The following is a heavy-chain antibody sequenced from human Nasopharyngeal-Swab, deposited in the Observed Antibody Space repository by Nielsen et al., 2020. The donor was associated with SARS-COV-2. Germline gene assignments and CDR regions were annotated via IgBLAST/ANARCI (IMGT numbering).Heavy chain of an antibody. J-gene: IGHJ4*02. CDR3: ARAVGRVAARYYFDY. D-gene: IGHD6-6*01. CDR1: GGTFSSYA. CDR2: IIPIFGTA. V-gene: IGHV1-69*13. Sequence: SVKVSCKASGGTFSSYAISWVRQAPGQGLEWMGGIIPIFGTANYAQKFQGRVTITADESTSTAYMELGSLRSEDTAVYYCARAVGRVAARYYFDYWGQGTLVTVSS.